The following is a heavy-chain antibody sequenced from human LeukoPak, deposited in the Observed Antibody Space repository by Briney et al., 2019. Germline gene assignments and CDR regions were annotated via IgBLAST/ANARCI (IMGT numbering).Heavy chain of an antibody. V-gene: IGHV3-74*01. D-gene: IGHD6-13*01. J-gene: IGHJ4*02. Sequence: GGSLRLSCAASGFTFSSYWMDWVRQAPGKGLVWVSRIERDGSSPRYADPVKGRFLMSRDNDRNTVDLQMNSLRAEDTAVYYCARAVYSNSPDFWGQGVLVTVSS. CDR3: ARAVYSNSPDF. CDR2: IERDGSSP. CDR1: GFTFSSYW.